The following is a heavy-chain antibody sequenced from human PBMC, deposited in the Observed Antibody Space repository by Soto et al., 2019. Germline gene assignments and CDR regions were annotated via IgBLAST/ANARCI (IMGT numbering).Heavy chain of an antibody. D-gene: IGHD1-26*01. J-gene: IGHJ4*02. Sequence: QVQLVESGGGVVQPGRSLRLSCAASGFSFSSYGMHWVRQAPGKGLEWVAVIWSDGSDKYYADSVKGRFTVSRDNSKNTLDVQTHSLRVEDTAVYYCARRGSGTYSIDYWGQGTLVTGSS. CDR3: ARRGSGTYSIDY. V-gene: IGHV3-33*01. CDR1: GFSFSSYG. CDR2: IWSDGSDK.